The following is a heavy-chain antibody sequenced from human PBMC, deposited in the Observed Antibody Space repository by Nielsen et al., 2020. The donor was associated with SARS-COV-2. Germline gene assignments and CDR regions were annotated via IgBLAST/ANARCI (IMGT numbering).Heavy chain of an antibody. J-gene: IGHJ4*02. CDR2: IKQDGSEK. Sequence: GGSLRLSCAASGFTVSSYWMSWVRQAPGKGLEWVANIKQDGSEKYYVDSVKGRFTISRDNAKNSLYLQMNSLRAEDTAVYYCARDSGWEGSGWTFDYWGQGTLVTVSS. V-gene: IGHV3-7*01. CDR1: GFTVSSYW. CDR3: ARDSGWEGSGWTFDY. D-gene: IGHD6-19*01.